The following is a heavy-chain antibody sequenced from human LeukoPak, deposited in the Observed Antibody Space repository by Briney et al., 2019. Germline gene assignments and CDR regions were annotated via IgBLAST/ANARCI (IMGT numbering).Heavy chain of an antibody. D-gene: IGHD3-22*01. CDR1: GFTCRSYW. Sequence: AQRLSCGASGFTCRSYWMAWLRQAPGKGLEWVGNINQDGRAKFYVDSVKGRFTISRDNAKNSVYLQMNSLRDEDSAVYYCASSHDSSGNDWGQGTLVTVSS. V-gene: IGHV3-7*01. J-gene: IGHJ4*02. CDR3: ASSHDSSGND. CDR2: INQDGRAK.